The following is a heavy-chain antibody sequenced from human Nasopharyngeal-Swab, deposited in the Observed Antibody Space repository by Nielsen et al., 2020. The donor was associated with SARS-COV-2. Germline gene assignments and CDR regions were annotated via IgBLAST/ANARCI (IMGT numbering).Heavy chain of an antibody. CDR2: IYYSGST. CDR1: GGSISSGGYY. CDR3: ARARITMIVVVDAFDI. D-gene: IGHD3-22*01. J-gene: IGHJ3*02. V-gene: IGHV4-31*03. Sequence: LRLSCTVSGGSISSGGYYWSWIRQHPGKGLEWIGYIYYSGSTYYNPSLKSRVTISVDTPKNQFSLKLSSVTAADTAVYYCARARITMIVVVDAFDIWGQGTMVTVSS.